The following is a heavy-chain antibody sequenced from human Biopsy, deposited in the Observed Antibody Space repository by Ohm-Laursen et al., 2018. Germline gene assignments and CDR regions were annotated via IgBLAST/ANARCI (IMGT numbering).Heavy chain of an antibody. CDR1: AGTFITYA. Sequence: VASVKVSCKASAGTFITYAFNWVRQAPGQGLEWMGGIIPVFGPASYAQKFQGRVTITADESTSTAYMELSSLRSEDTAVYYCARDFYDSSGARNQWGQGTLVTVSS. V-gene: IGHV1-69*13. CDR2: IIPVFGPA. CDR3: ARDFYDSSGARNQ. J-gene: IGHJ4*02. D-gene: IGHD3-22*01.